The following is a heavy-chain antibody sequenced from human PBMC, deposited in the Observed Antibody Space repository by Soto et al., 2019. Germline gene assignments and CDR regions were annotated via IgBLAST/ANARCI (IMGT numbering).Heavy chain of an antibody. J-gene: IGHJ6*02. Sequence: QVQVVESGGGVVQPGRSLILSCAASGFSFGNHAIHWVRQAPGKGLEWVAQIWYDGSNKYYSDSVRGRFTVSRDNSKNTLYMQMNSMRAEDTAVYYCARDGHQGAPYAMDVWGQGTTVIVSS. D-gene: IGHD1-26*01. V-gene: IGHV3-33*01. CDR1: GFSFGNHA. CDR2: IWYDGSNK. CDR3: ARDGHQGAPYAMDV.